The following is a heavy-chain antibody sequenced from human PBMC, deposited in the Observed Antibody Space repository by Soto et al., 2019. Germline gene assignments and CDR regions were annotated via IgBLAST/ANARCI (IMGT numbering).Heavy chain of an antibody. J-gene: IGHJ2*01. Sequence: QLQLQESGPGLVKPSETLSLTCTVSGGSISSSSYYWGWIRQPPGKGLEWIGSIYYSGSTYYNPSLKSRDTISVDTSMTQFSLKLSSVTAADTAVYYCAKTVFGDYVVLRSWYFDLWGRGTLVTVSS. CDR1: GGSISSSSYY. CDR2: IYYSGST. V-gene: IGHV4-39*01. D-gene: IGHD4-17*01. CDR3: AKTVFGDYVVLRSWYFDL.